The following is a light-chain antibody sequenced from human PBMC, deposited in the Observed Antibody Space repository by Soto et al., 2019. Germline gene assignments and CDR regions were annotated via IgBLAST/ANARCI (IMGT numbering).Light chain of an antibody. CDR3: SSYTSSSTLV. V-gene: IGLV2-18*02. CDR1: SSDVGRYNR. J-gene: IGLJ2*01. Sequence: QSALTQPPSVSGSPGQSVTISCTGTSSDVGRYNRVSWYQQPPGTAPKLMIHEVSNRPSGVPDRFSGSKSGNTASLTISGLQAEDEADYYCSSYTSSSTLVFGGGTKLTVL. CDR2: EVS.